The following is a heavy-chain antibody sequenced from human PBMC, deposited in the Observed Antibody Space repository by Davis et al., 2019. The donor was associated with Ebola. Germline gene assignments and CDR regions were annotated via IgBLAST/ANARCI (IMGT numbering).Heavy chain of an antibody. V-gene: IGHV3-7*04. D-gene: IGHD4-23*01. J-gene: IGHJ5*01. CDR1: GFSLSTYW. CDR2: IGPAGTDK. Sequence: GESLKIPCAAPGFSLSTYWMTWIRQAPGKGLEWVANIGPAGTDKYYMDSAKGRFTISRDNSKKTLNLQMNSLRPDDTAVYFCAKEASGSGGYGGAFVSWGPGTLVTVSS. CDR3: AKEASGSGGYGGAFVS.